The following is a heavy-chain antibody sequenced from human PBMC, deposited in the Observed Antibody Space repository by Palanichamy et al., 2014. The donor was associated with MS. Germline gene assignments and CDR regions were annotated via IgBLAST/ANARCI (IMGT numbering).Heavy chain of an antibody. CDR1: GFTFSSYE. J-gene: IGHJ3*02. CDR2: ISSSGSTI. CDR3: AREINVTPDAFDI. D-gene: IGHD2-21*02. V-gene: IGHV3-48*03. Sequence: EVQLVESGGGLVQPGGSLRLSCAVSGFTFSSYEMNWVRQAPGKGLEWVSYISSSGSTIYYADSVKGRFSISRDNAKNSLYLQMNSLRAEDTAIYYCAREINVTPDAFDIWGQGTMVTVSS.